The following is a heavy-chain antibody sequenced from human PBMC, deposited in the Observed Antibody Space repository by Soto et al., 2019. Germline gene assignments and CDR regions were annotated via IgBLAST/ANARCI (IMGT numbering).Heavy chain of an antibody. CDR3: ARRRPTVTTWNLLELGAFDI. J-gene: IGHJ3*02. CDR2: IYYSGST. CDR1: GGSISSSSYY. V-gene: IGHV4-39*01. Sequence: SATLSLTCTVSGGSISSSSYYWGWIRQPPGKGLEWIGSIYYSGSTYYNPSLKSRVTISVDTSKNQFSLKLSSVTAADTAVYYCARRRPTVTTWNLLELGAFDIWGQGTMVTVSS. D-gene: IGHD4-17*01.